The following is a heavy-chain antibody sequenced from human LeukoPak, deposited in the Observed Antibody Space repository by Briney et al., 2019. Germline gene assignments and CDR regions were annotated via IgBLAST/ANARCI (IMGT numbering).Heavy chain of an antibody. J-gene: IGHJ4*02. CDR1: GFTFSSYA. V-gene: IGHV3-23*01. D-gene: IGHD3-22*01. CDR2: IGGSGTST. Sequence: PGGSLRLSCAASGFTFSSYAMNWVRQAPGKGLEWVSGIGGSGTSTYYADSVKGRFAISRDNSKNTLYLQMNSLRADDTAVYSCAKGGYYDDSGYYYFDYWGQGTPVTVSS. CDR3: AKGGYYDDSGYYYFDY.